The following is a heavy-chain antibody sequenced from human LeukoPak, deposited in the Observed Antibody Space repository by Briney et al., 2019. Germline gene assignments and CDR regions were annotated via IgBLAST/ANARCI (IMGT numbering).Heavy chain of an antibody. CDR3: TTGDYYDSSGYYYEVDY. J-gene: IGHJ4*02. V-gene: IGHV3-15*01. Sequence: GGSLRLSCAASGFTFSNAWMSLVRQAPGKGPDWVGRIKSKTDGGTTDYAAPVKGRFTISRDDSKNTLYLQMNSLKTEDTAVYYCTTGDYYDSSGYYYEVDYWGQGTLVTVSS. CDR2: IKSKTDGGTT. D-gene: IGHD3-22*01. CDR1: GFTFSNAW.